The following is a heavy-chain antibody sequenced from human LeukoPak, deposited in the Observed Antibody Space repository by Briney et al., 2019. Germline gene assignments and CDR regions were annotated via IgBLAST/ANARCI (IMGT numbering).Heavy chain of an antibody. J-gene: IGHJ4*02. V-gene: IGHV3-21*05. D-gene: IGHD2-21*01. Sequence: GGSLRLSCAASGFIFSTSTMNWVRQAPGKGLEWVSYITSSGTYIYYADSVKGRFTISRDNAKNSLYLQMNSLRAEDTAVYYCARDRANIVVVSASEYWGQGTLVTVSS. CDR1: GFIFSTST. CDR3: ARDRANIVVVSASEY. CDR2: ITSSGTYI.